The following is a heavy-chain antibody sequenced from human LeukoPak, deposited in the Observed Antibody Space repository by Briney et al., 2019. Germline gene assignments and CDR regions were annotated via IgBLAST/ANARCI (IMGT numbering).Heavy chain of an antibody. J-gene: IGHJ4*02. Sequence: GESLKISCKGSGYTFTTYWIGWVRQMPGKGLEWMGIIYPGDSDPRYSPSFQGQVTISADKSISTAYPQWSSLKASDSAMYYCVRHGLGRSWFGFDYWGQGTLVTVSS. CDR2: IYPGDSDP. CDR1: GYTFTTYW. V-gene: IGHV5-51*01. D-gene: IGHD6-13*01. CDR3: VRHGLGRSWFGFDY.